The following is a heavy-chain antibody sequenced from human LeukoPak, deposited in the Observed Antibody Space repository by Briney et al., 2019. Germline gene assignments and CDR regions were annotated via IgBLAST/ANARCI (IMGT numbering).Heavy chain of an antibody. CDR2: IYTSGST. J-gene: IGHJ4*02. CDR1: GGSISSYY. CDR3: ARTGRYYDSSGYYYSNDY. D-gene: IGHD3-22*01. V-gene: IGHV4-4*07. Sequence: PSETLSLTCTVSGGSISSYYWSWIRQPAGKGLEWIGRIYTSGSTNYNPSLKSRVTMSVDTSKNQFSLKLSSVTAADTAVYYCARTGRYYDSSGYYYSNDYWGQGTLVTVSS.